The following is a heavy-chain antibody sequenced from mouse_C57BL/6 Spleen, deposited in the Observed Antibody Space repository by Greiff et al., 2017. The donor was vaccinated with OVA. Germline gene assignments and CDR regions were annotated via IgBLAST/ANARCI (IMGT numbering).Heavy chain of an antibody. CDR3: ATERRIYYGNYGENFDY. CDR1: GYTFTSYW. D-gene: IGHD2-1*01. V-gene: IGHV1-50*01. CDR2: IDPSDSYT. Sequence: QVQLQQSGAELVKPGASVKLSCKASGYTFTSYWMQWVKQRPGQGLEWIGEIDPSDSYTNYNQKFKGKATLTVDTSSSTAYMQLSSLTSEDSAVYYCATERRIYYGNYGENFDYWGQGTTLTVSS. J-gene: IGHJ2*01.